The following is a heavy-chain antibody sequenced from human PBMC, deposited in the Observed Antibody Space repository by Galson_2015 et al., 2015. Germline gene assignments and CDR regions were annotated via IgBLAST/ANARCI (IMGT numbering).Heavy chain of an antibody. D-gene: IGHD2-21*02. CDR3: ARRPTGGDSDNWFDP. V-gene: IGHV4-59*01. CDR2: ISNTGST. J-gene: IGHJ5*02. CDR1: GGSIRDYY. Sequence: SETLSLTCTVSGGSIRDYYWSWFRQSPGKGLEWIGYISNTGSTNYNPSLKSRVTISVDTSKSQFSLKLTSVTAADTAAYYCARRPTGGDSDNWFDPWGQGTLVTVSS.